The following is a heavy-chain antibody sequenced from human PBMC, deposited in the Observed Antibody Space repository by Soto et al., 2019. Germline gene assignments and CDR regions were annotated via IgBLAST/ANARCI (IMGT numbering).Heavy chain of an antibody. Sequence: LSCAASGFTFSSYAMSWVRRAPGKGLEWVSAISGSGGSTYYADSVKGRFTISRDNSKNTLYLQMNSLRAEDTAVYYCATLLEWLLGYWGQGTLVTVSS. D-gene: IGHD3-3*01. CDR2: ISGSGGST. CDR3: ATLLEWLLGY. V-gene: IGHV3-23*01. J-gene: IGHJ4*02. CDR1: GFTFSSYA.